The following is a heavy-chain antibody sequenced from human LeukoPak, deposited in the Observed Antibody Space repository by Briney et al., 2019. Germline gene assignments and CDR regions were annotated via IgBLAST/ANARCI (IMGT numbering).Heavy chain of an antibody. CDR1: GGSFSGDF. CDR3: ARDPGYYGSGTRGAFDI. J-gene: IGHJ3*02. D-gene: IGHD3-10*01. V-gene: IGHV4-34*01. Sequence: PSETLSLTCAVYGGSFSGDFWSWIRQSPGKGLEWIGEINHGGSTTYNPSLQSRVTMSVDTSKNQISLKLSSVTAADTAVYYCARDPGYYGSGTRGAFDIWGQGTMVTVSS. CDR2: INHGGST.